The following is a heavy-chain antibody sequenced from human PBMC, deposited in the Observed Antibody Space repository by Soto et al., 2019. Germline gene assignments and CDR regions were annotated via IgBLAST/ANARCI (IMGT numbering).Heavy chain of an antibody. V-gene: IGHV3-23*01. CDR2: ISGESTYT. Sequence: GGSLRLSCAGSGYTFGRYAMSWVRQAPATGLEWVSLISGESTYTYYADSVKGRFTISRDNSKNTLYLQMDSLRVEDTAVYYCVKDRSYYDSSAFFNWGQGTLVTVSS. CDR1: GYTFGRYA. J-gene: IGHJ4*02. CDR3: VKDRSYYDSSAFFN. D-gene: IGHD3-22*01.